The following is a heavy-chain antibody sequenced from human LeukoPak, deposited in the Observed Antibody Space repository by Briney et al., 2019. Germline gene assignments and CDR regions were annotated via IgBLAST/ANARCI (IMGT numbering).Heavy chain of an antibody. J-gene: IGHJ4*02. CDR1: GGSISSSY. Sequence: SETLSLTCTVSGGSISSSYWSWIRQPPGKGLEWIGYMYYSGSTDYNPSLKSRVTMPIDTSTNQFSLRLSSVTAADTAVYYCARHAYGDYIDSWGQGTLVTVSS. D-gene: IGHD4-17*01. V-gene: IGHV4-59*08. CDR3: ARHAYGDYIDS. CDR2: MYYSGST.